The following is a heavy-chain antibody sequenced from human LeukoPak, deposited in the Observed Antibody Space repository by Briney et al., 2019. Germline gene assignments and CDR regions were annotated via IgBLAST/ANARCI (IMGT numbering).Heavy chain of an antibody. CDR2: INPSDGST. D-gene: IGHD6-13*01. CDR1: GYIFINYY. J-gene: IGHJ4*02. V-gene: IGHV1-46*01. CDR3: ASNHGAAAFAQGPTGLDY. Sequence: ASVKVSCKASGYIFINYYIHWVRQAPGQGLEWMGVINPSDGSTNYAQKYQDRVTMTRDTSTRTVYMQLSSLRSDDTAVYYCASNHGAAAFAQGPTGLDYWGQGTLVTASS.